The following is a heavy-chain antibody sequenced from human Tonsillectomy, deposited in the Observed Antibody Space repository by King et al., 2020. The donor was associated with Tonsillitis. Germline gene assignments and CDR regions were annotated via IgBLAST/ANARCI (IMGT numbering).Heavy chain of an antibody. J-gene: IGHJ4*02. CDR1: GGSLSRSRSY. V-gene: IGHV4-39*01. CDR2: IYSSWST. D-gene: IGHD6-13*01. Sequence: LPLPSSGPGLVTPSATLSLPCTVSGGSLSRSRSYLGWIRPPPGQGLAWIGSIYSSWSTYYNPSLKSRVTISVDTSTHQFSLKLSSVTAADTAVYSCESKPDERGTGEESSRRGAGEEGGKGTRGT. CDR3: ESKPDERGTGEESSRRGAGEE.